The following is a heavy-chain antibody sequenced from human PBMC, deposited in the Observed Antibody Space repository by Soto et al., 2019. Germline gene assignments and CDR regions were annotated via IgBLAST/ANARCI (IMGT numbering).Heavy chain of an antibody. V-gene: IGHV3-23*01. CDR1: GFTFSCYA. J-gene: IGHJ6*02. Sequence: GGSLRLSCAASGFTFSCYAMSWVRQAPGKGLECVSAISGSGGSTYYADSVKGRFTMSRDNSKNTLYLQMNSLRAEDTAVYYCAKDRASKYSGSYYYYGMDVWGQGTTVTVSS. CDR3: AKDRASKYSGSYYYYGMDV. CDR2: ISGSGGST. D-gene: IGHD1-26*01.